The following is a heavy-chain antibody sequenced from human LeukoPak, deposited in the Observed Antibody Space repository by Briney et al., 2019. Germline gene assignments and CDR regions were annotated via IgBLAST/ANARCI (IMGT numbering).Heavy chain of an antibody. Sequence: GASVKVSCKASGYTFTGYYMHWVRQAPGQGLEWMGWINPNSGGTNYAQKFQGRVTMTRDTSISTAYMELSRLRSDDTAVYYCARDSFIVGATFFGDWGQGTLVTVSS. D-gene: IGHD1-26*01. V-gene: IGHV1-2*02. J-gene: IGHJ4*02. CDR3: ARDSFIVGATFFGD. CDR2: INPNSGGT. CDR1: GYTFTGYY.